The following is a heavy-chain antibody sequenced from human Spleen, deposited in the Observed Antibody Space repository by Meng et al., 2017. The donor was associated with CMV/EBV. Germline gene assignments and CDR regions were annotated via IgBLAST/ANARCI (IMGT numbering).Heavy chain of an antibody. CDR2: ISGSGGTT. CDR3: AKDGIAGGMDV. J-gene: IGHJ6*02. Sequence: GGSLRLSCVASGFIFTSYAMSWVRQAPGKGLEWVSGISGSGGTTYYADSVKGRFTISRDNSKNTLYLQTNSLRAEDTAVYYCAKDGIAGGMDVWGPGTTVTVSS. CDR1: GFIFTSYA. V-gene: IGHV3-23*01. D-gene: IGHD1-26*01.